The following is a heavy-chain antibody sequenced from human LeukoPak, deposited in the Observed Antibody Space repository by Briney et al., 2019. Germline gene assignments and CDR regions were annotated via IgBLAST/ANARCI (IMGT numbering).Heavy chain of an antibody. J-gene: IGHJ6*03. V-gene: IGHV3-30*02. D-gene: IGHD2-2*01. Sequence: PGGSLRLSCVASGFIFSDYGMDWVRQAPGKGLEWVAFIRYDGSNEYYADSVKGRFAVSRDNSKNTLYLQMNSLRPEDTAVYYCAKGGRVVPAALYYIDVWGKGTTVTVSS. CDR3: AKGGRVVPAALYYIDV. CDR2: IRYDGSNE. CDR1: GFIFSDYG.